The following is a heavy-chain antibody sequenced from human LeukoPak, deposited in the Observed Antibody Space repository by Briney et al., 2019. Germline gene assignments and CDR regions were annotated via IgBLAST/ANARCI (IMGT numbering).Heavy chain of an antibody. CDR2: INPNSGGT. J-gene: IGHJ6*03. Sequence: ASVKVSCKASGYTFTGYYMHWVRQAPGQGLEWMGWINPNSGGTNYAQKFQGRVTMTRDTSISTAYMELSRLRSDDTAVYYCARGRQQLGTFYYYYYMDVWGKGTTVTISS. CDR3: ARGRQQLGTFYYYYYMDV. V-gene: IGHV1-2*02. CDR1: GYTFTGYY. D-gene: IGHD6-13*01.